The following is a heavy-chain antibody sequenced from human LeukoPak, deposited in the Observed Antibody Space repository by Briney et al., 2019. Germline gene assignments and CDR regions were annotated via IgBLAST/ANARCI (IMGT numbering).Heavy chain of an antibody. Sequence: PGGSLRLSCAASAFTFSSYGMHWVRQAPGKGLVRVSRINSDGSDTIYADSVKGRFTISRDNAKNPLYLQMNSLRAEDTAVYYCTRVGSPPEALGVSFDFWGPGTMVTVSS. CDR3: TRVGSPPEALGVSFDF. CDR1: AFTFSSYG. D-gene: IGHD1-26*01. J-gene: IGHJ3*01. V-gene: IGHV3-74*01. CDR2: INSDGSDT.